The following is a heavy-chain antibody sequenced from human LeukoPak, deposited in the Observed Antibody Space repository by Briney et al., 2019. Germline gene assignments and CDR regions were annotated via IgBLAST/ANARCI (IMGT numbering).Heavy chain of an antibody. Sequence: ASVKVSCKASGYTFTSYGINWVRQATGQGLEWMGWMNPNSGNTGYAQKFQGRVTMTRNTSINTAYMELSSLRSEDTAVFYCARGVRDSSGREYFQHWGQGTLVTVSS. D-gene: IGHD3-22*01. CDR1: GYTFTSYG. CDR2: MNPNSGNT. CDR3: ARGVRDSSGREYFQH. V-gene: IGHV1-8*01. J-gene: IGHJ1*01.